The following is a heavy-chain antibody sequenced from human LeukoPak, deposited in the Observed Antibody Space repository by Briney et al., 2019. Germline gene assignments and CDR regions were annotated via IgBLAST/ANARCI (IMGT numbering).Heavy chain of an antibody. J-gene: IGHJ6*03. CDR1: GFNFRSYG. CDR2: IRYDGSND. D-gene: IGHD1-26*01. Sequence: GGSLRLSCAASGFNFRSYGLHWVRQAPGKGPEWVAFIRYDGSNDSYADSVKGRFTISRDNSKSMLYLQMNSLRLEDTAMYYCARDGIVGVYYYYYSMDVWGKGTTVTVSS. CDR3: ARDGIVGVYYYYYSMDV. V-gene: IGHV3-30*02.